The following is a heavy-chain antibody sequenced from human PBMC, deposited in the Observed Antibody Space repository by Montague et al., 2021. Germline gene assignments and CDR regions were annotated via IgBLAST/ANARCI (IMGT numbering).Heavy chain of an antibody. CDR2: VRHIGST. CDR3: ASDRGPFDY. V-gene: IGHV4-34*01. CDR1: GGSLCEYY. J-gene: IGHJ4*02. Sequence: SETLSLTCGVYGGSLCEYYWTWIRQSPEKGLEWIGEVRHIGSTNYNPSLKSRVTMSVDKSKNQFSLKLRSVTAADTAVYYCASDRGPFDYWGQGTVVTVSS. D-gene: IGHD3-10*01.